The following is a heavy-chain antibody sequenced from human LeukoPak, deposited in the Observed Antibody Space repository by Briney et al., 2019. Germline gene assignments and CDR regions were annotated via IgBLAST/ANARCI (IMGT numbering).Heavy chain of an antibody. CDR3: ARSYGSGSYYYYMDV. CDR1: GVPISSYY. CDR2: IYYSGST. J-gene: IGHJ6*03. V-gene: IGHV4-59*01. Sequence: PSETLSLTCTVSGVPISSYYWSWIRQPPGKEREWIGYIYYSGSTNYNPSLKNRVTISVAPSTNRFSLKLSYVTAADTGVYYCARSYGSGSYYYYMDVWGKGTTVTVSS. D-gene: IGHD3-10*01.